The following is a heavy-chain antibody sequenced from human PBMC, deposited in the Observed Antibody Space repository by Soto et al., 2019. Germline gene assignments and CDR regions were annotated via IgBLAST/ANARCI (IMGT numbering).Heavy chain of an antibody. CDR3: AKVGRVVVAAALDYYYYYYMDV. CDR1: GFTFSSYA. J-gene: IGHJ6*03. D-gene: IGHD2-15*01. Sequence: GGSLRLSCAASGFTFSSYAMSWVRQAPGKGLEWVSAISGSGGSTYYADSVKGRFTISRDNSKNTLYLQMNSLRAEDTAVDYCAKVGRVVVAAALDYYYYYYMDVWGKGTTVTVSS. CDR2: ISGSGGST. V-gene: IGHV3-23*01.